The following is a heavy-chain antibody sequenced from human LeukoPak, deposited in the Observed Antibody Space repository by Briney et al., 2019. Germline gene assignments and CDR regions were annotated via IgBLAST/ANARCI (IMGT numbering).Heavy chain of an antibody. V-gene: IGHV1-18*01. D-gene: IGHD3-10*01. CDR2: ISAYNGNT. CDR1: GYTFTRYG. Sequence: ASVKVSCKASGYTFTRYGISWVRQAPGQGLEWMGWISAYNGNTNYAQKLQGRVTMTTDTSTSTAYMELRSLRSDDTAVYYCARDHTYYYGSGLVGTIGYWGQGTLVTVSS. CDR3: ARDHTYYYGSGLVGTIGY. J-gene: IGHJ4*02.